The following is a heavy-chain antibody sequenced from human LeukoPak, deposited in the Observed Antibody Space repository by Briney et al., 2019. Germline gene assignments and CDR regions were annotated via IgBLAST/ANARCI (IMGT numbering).Heavy chain of an antibody. J-gene: IGHJ4*02. CDR1: GYTFTSYY. V-gene: IGHV1-46*01. Sequence: ASVKVSCKASGYTFTSYYMHWVRQAPGQGLEWMGIINPSGGSTSYAQKLQGRVTMTRDTSTSTVYMELSSLRSEDTAVYYCARDSFERYSSGEMRGYDYWGQGTLVTVSS. D-gene: IGHD6-19*01. CDR2: INPSGGST. CDR3: ARDSFERYSSGEMRGYDY.